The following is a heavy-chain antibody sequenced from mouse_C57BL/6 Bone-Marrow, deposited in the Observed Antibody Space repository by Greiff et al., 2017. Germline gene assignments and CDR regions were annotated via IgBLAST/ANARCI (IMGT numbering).Heavy chain of an antibody. D-gene: IGHD1-1*01. J-gene: IGHJ1*03. V-gene: IGHV2-2*01. CDR1: GFSLTSYG. CDR2: IWSGGST. CDR3: GGRYGWYFDV. Sequence: QVQLQQSGPGLVQPSQSLSITCTVSGFSLTSYGVHWVRQSPGKGLEWLGVIWSGGSTDYNAAFISRLSISKDNSKSQVFFKMNSLQADDTAIYYCGGRYGWYFDVWGTGTTVTVSS.